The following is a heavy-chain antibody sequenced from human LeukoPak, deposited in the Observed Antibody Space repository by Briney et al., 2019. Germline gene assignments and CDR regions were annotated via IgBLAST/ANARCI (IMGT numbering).Heavy chain of an antibody. D-gene: IGHD5-18*01. Sequence: GGSLRLSCAASGFTFSSYWMSWVRQAPGKGLEWVANIKQDGSEKYYVDSVKGRFTISRDNAKNSLYLQMNSLRAEDTAVYYCASGLRTWIQLWLKPIEAFDIWGQGTMVTVSS. J-gene: IGHJ3*02. CDR3: ASGLRTWIQLWLKPIEAFDI. CDR1: GFTFSSYW. V-gene: IGHV3-7*01. CDR2: IKQDGSEK.